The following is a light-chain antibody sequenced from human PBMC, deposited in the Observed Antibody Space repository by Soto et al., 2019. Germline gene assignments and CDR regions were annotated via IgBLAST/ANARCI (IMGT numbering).Light chain of an antibody. J-gene: IGKJ4*01. CDR1: QSVSSSY. Sequence: EIVLTQSPGTLSLSPGERATLSCRASQSVSSSYLAWYQQKPGQALRLLIYGASSRATGIPDRFSGSGSGTDFTLTISRLEPEDFAVYYCQQYGSSPRALTFGGGTKVEIK. CDR2: GAS. CDR3: QQYGSSPRALT. V-gene: IGKV3-20*01.